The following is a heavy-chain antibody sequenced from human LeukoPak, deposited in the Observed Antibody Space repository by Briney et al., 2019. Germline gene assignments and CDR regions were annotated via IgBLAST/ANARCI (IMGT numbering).Heavy chain of an antibody. CDR2: VHSSGVT. V-gene: IGHV4-59*01. CDR3: ARGRRGSSWYYYYYYYMDV. CDR1: GGFITGYY. J-gene: IGHJ6*03. Sequence: SETLSLTCTVSGGFITGYYWTWIRQPPGKGLEWIGYVHSSGVTNYNPSLNSRVTISVDTSKNQFSLKLSSVTAADTAVYYCARGRRGSSWYYYYYYYMDVWGKGTTVTISS. D-gene: IGHD6-13*01.